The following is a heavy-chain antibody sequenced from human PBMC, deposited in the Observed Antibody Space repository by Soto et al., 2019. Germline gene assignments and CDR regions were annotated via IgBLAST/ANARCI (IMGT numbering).Heavy chain of an antibody. CDR1: GGTFSSYA. CDR2: ITPIFGTA. D-gene: IGHD6-13*01. CDR3: AREPPSSWYRGSGMDV. V-gene: IGHV1-69*13. Sequence: GASVKVSCKASGGTFSSYAISWVRQAPGQGLEWVGGITPIFGTANYAQKFQGRVTITADESTSTAYMELSSLRSEDTAVYYCAREPPSSWYRGSGMDVWGQGTTVTVSS. J-gene: IGHJ6*02.